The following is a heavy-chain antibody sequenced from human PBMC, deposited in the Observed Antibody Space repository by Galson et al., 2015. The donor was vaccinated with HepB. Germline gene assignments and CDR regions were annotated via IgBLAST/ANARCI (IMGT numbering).Heavy chain of an antibody. CDR3: ARHYYTISWGMDV. Sequence: ETLSLTCTVSGGSIRSSSYYWGWIRQSPGKGLEWIGTIYYTGSTYYTSSLKSRVTISIDTSKNQFSLKVTSVTAADTALYYCARHYYTISWGMDVWGQGTTVIVSS. D-gene: IGHD3-3*01. V-gene: IGHV4-39*01. J-gene: IGHJ6*02. CDR1: GGSIRSSSYY. CDR2: IYYTGST.